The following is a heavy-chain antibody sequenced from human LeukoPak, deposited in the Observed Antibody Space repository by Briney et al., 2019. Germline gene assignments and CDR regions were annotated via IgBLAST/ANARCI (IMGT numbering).Heavy chain of an antibody. J-gene: IGHJ4*02. D-gene: IGHD2-2*01. CDR3: ARIFCSSTSCYFFDY. CDR1: GYTFSGYY. CDR2: INPNSGGT. Sequence: ASVKVSCKASGYTFSGYYMHWVRQAPGQGLEWMGWINPNSGGTNYAQKFQGRVTMTRDTSISTAYMELSRLRSDDTAVYYCARIFCSSTSCYFFDYWGQGTLVTAS. V-gene: IGHV1-2*02.